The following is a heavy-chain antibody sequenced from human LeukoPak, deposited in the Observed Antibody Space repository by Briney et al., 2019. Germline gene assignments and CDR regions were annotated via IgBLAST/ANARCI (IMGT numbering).Heavy chain of an antibody. Sequence: PSETLSLTCTVSGGSISSYYWSWIRQPPGKGLEWIGYIYYSGSTNYNPSLKGRVTISVDTSKNQFSLKLSSVTAADTAVYYCARERVGAADAFDIWGQGTMVTVSS. V-gene: IGHV4-59*01. D-gene: IGHD1-26*01. CDR2: IYYSGST. J-gene: IGHJ3*02. CDR3: ARERVGAADAFDI. CDR1: GGSISSYY.